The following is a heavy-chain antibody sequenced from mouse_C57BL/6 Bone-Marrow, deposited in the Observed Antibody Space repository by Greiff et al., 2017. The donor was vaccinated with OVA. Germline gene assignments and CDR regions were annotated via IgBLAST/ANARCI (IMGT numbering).Heavy chain of an antibody. Sequence: EVQLQQSGPELVKPGASVKMSCKASGYTFTDYYMNWVKQSHGKSLEWIGDINPNNGSTSYNQKFKGQATLTVDKSSSTAYMQLRSLTSEDSAFYCCARRITTVEAPFDYWGKSTTLTVSS. J-gene: IGHJ2*01. V-gene: IGHV1-26*01. CDR1: GYTFTDYY. D-gene: IGHD1-1*01. CDR2: INPNNGST. CDR3: ARRITTVEAPFDY.